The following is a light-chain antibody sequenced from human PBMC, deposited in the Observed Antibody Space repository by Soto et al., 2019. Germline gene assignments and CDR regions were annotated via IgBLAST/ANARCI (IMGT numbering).Light chain of an antibody. CDR3: QQYSNWPPGT. CDR1: QSVRSN. J-gene: IGKJ1*01. Sequence: EIVMTQSPATLSVSPGERATLSCRASQSVRSNLAWYQQKPGQAPRLLIYGASTRATGIPARFSGSGSGTEFTPTISSLQSEDFAVYYCQQYSNWPPGTFGQGTKVEIK. CDR2: GAS. V-gene: IGKV3-15*01.